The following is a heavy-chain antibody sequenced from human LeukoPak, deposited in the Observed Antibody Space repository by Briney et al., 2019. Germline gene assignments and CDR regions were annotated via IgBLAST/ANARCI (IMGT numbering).Heavy chain of an antibody. D-gene: IGHD3-22*01. CDR3: ASSGVDDSSGYYLPGLPDY. CDR2: INHSGST. Sequence: SETLSLTCAVYGGSFSGYYWSWIRQPPGKGLEWIGEINHSGSTNYNPSLKSRVTISVDTSKNQFSLKLSSVTAADTPVYYCASSGVDDSSGYYLPGLPDYWGQGTLVTVSS. CDR1: GGSFSGYY. J-gene: IGHJ4*02. V-gene: IGHV4-34*01.